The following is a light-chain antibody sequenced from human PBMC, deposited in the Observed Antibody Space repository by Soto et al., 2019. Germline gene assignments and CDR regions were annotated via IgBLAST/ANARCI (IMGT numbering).Light chain of an antibody. CDR3: AAWDASLNGAV. CDR2: SNN. Sequence: QSVLTQPPSASGTPGQRVTISCSGSSSNIGSNTVNWYQQLPGTAPKLLIYSNNQRPSGGPDRFSGSKSGTSASLAISGLQSEEEADYYCAAWDASLNGAVFGGGTQLTVL. J-gene: IGLJ7*01. CDR1: SSNIGSNT. V-gene: IGLV1-44*01.